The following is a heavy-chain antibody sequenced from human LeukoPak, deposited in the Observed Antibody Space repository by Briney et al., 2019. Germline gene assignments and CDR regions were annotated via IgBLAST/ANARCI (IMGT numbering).Heavy chain of an antibody. CDR2: ISGNGVST. V-gene: IGHV3-23*01. CDR3: AKDRLEQLVFDY. J-gene: IGHJ4*02. D-gene: IGHD6-13*01. Sequence: GGSLRLSCAASGFTFSSYGMHWVRQAPGKGLEWVSVISGNGVSTYYADSVKGRFTISRDNSKNTLYLQMNSLRAEDTAVYYCAKDRLEQLVFDYWGQGTLVTVSS. CDR1: GFTFSSYG.